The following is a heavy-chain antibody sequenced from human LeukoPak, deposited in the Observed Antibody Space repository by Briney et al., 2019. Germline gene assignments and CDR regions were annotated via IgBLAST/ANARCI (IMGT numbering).Heavy chain of an antibody. V-gene: IGHV4-34*01. CDR1: GGSFSSYY. CDR3: ARGRGRQVLITTSRRSFWFDS. CDR2: INHSGST. J-gene: IGHJ5*01. Sequence: SETLSLTCAVYGGSFSSYYWSWIRQPPGKGLEWIGEINHSGSTSYKPSLKSRVTISLDTSKNQFSLKLSSVTAAGTAVYYCARGRGRQVLITTSRRSFWFDSWGQGTLVTVSS. D-gene: IGHD3-22*01.